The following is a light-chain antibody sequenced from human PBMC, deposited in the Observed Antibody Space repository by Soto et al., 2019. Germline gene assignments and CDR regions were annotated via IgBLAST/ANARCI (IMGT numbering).Light chain of an antibody. V-gene: IGKV3-11*01. Sequence: PGERATLSFRASPSVTNFLAWYQQKPGQAPRLLIYGAFNRATGIPARFSGSGSGTDFTLTISSLEPEDSAIYYCQQRNIWPPVTFGQGTRLEIK. CDR3: QQRNIWPPVT. CDR2: GAF. J-gene: IGKJ5*01. CDR1: PSVTNF.